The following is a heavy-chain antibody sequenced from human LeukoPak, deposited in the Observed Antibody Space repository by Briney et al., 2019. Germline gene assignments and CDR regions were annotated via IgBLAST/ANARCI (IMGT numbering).Heavy chain of an antibody. CDR2: INHSGST. CDR1: GGSFSGYY. Sequence: SETLSLTCAVYGGSFSGYYWRWIRQPPGKGLEWIGEINHSGSTNYNPSLKSRVTISVDTSKNQFSLKLGAVTAADPAVYSCARGSLCIQGSRARYCRSTSQGDYWGQGTLVTVSS. J-gene: IGHJ4*02. D-gene: IGHD2-2*01. V-gene: IGHV4-34*01. CDR3: ARGSLCIQGSRARYCRSTSQGDY.